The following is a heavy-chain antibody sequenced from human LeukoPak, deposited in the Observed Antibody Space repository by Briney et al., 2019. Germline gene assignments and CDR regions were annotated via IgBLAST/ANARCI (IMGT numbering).Heavy chain of an antibody. V-gene: IGHV1-18*01. Sequence: ASVKVSCKASGYTFTSYGISWVRQAPGQGLEWMGWISAYNGNTNYAQKLQGRVTMTTDTSTSTAYMELRSLRSDDTAVYYCARGGRSGITMVRGVNGPYYFDYWGQGTLVTVSS. J-gene: IGHJ4*02. CDR2: ISAYNGNT. CDR3: ARGGRSGITMVRGVNGPYYFDY. CDR1: GYTFTSYG. D-gene: IGHD3-10*01.